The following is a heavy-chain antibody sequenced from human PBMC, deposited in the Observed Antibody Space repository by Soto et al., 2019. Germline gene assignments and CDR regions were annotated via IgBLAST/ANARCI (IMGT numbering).Heavy chain of an antibody. CDR3: ARALRRSCSGGTWYVWFDP. Sequence: QVQLQESGPGLVKPSQTLSLICSVSGGSINSGTSYWTWIRQHPGKGLEWIGYMYYSGSTYYNPSLESRVTISLDTSKNQFSLNLNSVTASDTAVYSCARALRRSCSGGTWYVWFDPWGQGTLVTVSS. J-gene: IGHJ5*02. CDR1: GGSINSGTSY. D-gene: IGHD2-15*01. CDR2: MYYSGST. V-gene: IGHV4-31*03.